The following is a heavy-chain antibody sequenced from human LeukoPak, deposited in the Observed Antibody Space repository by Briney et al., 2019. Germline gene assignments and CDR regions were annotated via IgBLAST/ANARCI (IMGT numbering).Heavy chain of an antibody. J-gene: IGHJ4*02. CDR1: GYTFTSYD. Sequence: ASVKVSCKASGYTFTSYDVNWVRQATGQGLEWMGWVNPNSGHTGYAQKFRGRVTLTTNTSVSTAYMELSSLRSEDTAIYYCARGAPGSYCSGGSCPYFDYWGQGTLVSVSS. D-gene: IGHD2-15*01. CDR3: ARGAPGSYCSGGSCPYFDY. V-gene: IGHV1-8*01. CDR2: VNPNSGHT.